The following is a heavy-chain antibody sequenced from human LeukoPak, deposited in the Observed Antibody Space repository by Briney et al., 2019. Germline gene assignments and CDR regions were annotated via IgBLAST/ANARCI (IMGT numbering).Heavy chain of an antibody. CDR1: GDSISSTHW. J-gene: IGHJ4*02. V-gene: IGHV4-4*02. D-gene: IGHD7-27*01. CDR2: SYHSGIT. Sequence: MSSETLSLTCAVSGDSISSTHWWNWVRQPPGKGLEWIGESYHSGITKYNPSLESRVTISVDKSKNQFSLKLTSVTAADTAVYYCASNVGKTFDYWGQGALVTVSS. CDR3: ASNVGKTFDY.